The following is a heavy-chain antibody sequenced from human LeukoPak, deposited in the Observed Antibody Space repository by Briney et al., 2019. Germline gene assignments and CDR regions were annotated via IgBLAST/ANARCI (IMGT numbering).Heavy chain of an antibody. Sequence: GGSLRLSCAASGFTFSSYWMHWVRQVPGKGLVWVARINPGGSSITYADSVKGRFTISRDNVKDSLFLQMNGLRAEDTAVYYCVRDMTARSWPAFDCWGRGTLVTVSS. CDR2: INPGGSSI. V-gene: IGHV3-74*01. D-gene: IGHD6-13*01. J-gene: IGHJ4*02. CDR3: VRDMTARSWPAFDC. CDR1: GFTFSSYW.